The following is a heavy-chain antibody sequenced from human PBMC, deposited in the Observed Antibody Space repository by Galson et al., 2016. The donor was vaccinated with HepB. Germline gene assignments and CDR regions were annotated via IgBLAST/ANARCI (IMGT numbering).Heavy chain of an antibody. CDR3: ARGDFYGSGTRGGLDL. CDR1: GFTFSSYA. V-gene: IGHV3-30-3*01. CDR2: ISYDGDNV. Sequence: SLRLSCAASGFTFSSYAMHWVRQAPGKWLEWVAFISYDGDNVYSADSVKDRFTISRDNSKTTPYIPMNSLRTEDTAFYYCARGDFYGSGTRGGLDLWGQGTLVTVSS. D-gene: IGHD3-10*01. J-gene: IGHJ5*02.